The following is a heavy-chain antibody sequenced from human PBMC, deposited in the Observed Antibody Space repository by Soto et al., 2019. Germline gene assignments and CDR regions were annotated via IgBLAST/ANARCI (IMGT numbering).Heavy chain of an antibody. CDR2: ISAYSGNT. CDR1: DYTFTSYD. V-gene: IGHV1-18*01. Sequence: QVQLVQSGAEVKKPGASVKVSCKASDYTFTSYDISWVRQAPGQGLEWMGWISAYSGNTNYAQKFQGRVTMTTDTSTSTAYMELRSLRADDTAVYYCAREGQTEYYFDYWGRGTLVTVSS. J-gene: IGHJ4*02. CDR3: AREGQTEYYFDY.